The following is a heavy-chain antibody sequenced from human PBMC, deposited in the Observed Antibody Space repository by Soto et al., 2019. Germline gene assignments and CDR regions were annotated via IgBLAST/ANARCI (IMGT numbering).Heavy chain of an antibody. V-gene: IGHV4-31*03. CDR3: ARGGGYYDYVSYYFDY. J-gene: IGHJ4*02. Sequence: SETLSLTCTVSGGSISSGGYYWSWIRQHPGKGLEWIGYIYYSGSTYYNPSLKSRVTIPVDTSKNQFSLKLSSVTAADTAVYYCARGGGYYDYVSYYFDYWGQGTLVTVSS. CDR2: IYYSGST. D-gene: IGHD3-16*01. CDR1: GGSISSGGYY.